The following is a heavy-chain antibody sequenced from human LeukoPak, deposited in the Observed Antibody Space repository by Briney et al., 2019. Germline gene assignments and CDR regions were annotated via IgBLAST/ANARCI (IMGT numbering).Heavy chain of an antibody. J-gene: IGHJ4*02. V-gene: IGHV3-30*18. CDR2: ISYDGSNK. Sequence: GGSLRLSCAASGFTFSSYGMHWVRQAPGKGVEWVAVISYDGSNKYYADSVKGRFTISRDNSKNTLYLQMNSLRAEGTAVYYCAKGAAGTYYFDYWGQGTLVTVSS. CDR3: AKGAAGTYYFDY. D-gene: IGHD3-10*01. CDR1: GFTFSSYG.